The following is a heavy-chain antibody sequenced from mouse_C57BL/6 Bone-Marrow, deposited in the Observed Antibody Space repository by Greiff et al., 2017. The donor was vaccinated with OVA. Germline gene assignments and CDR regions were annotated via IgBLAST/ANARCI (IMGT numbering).Heavy chain of an antibody. Sequence: VQLQQSGAELAKPGASVKLSCKASGYTFPSYWMHWVKQRPGQGLEWIGYINPSSGYTKSNQKFKGKATLTADKSSSTAYMQLRSLTYEDSAVYYVERQRRRIYYDLSWFAYWGQGTLVTVSA. V-gene: IGHV1-7*01. J-gene: IGHJ3*01. CDR2: INPSSGYT. CDR3: ERQRRRIYYDLSWFAY. CDR1: GYTFPSYW. D-gene: IGHD2-4*01.